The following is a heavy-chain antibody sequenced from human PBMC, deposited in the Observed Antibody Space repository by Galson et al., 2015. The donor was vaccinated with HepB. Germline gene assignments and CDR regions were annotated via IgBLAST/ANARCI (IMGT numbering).Heavy chain of an antibody. CDR2: IYYSGNT. V-gene: IGHV4-59*01. CDR3: ARQSREYSSGWYLGSFNYMDV. Sequence: LSLTCTVSGGSITNYYWNWIRQPPGKGLEYIGYIYYSGNTNYHPSLKSRVTISLDTSKNQFSLRLNSVTAADTAVYYCARQSREYSSGWYLGSFNYMDVWGKGSTVTVSS. CDR1: GGSITNYY. D-gene: IGHD6-19*01. J-gene: IGHJ6*03.